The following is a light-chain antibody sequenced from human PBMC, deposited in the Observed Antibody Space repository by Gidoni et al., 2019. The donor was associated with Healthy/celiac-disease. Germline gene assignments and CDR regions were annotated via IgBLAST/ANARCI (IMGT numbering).Light chain of an antibody. CDR1: QSVSSSY. CDR3: QQYGSSLF. V-gene: IGKV3-20*01. J-gene: IGKJ3*01. CDR2: GAS. Sequence: EIVLTPSPGTLSLSPGERATLSCRASQSVSSSYLAWYQQKPGQAPRLLIYGASSRATGIPDRFSGSGSGTDFTLTISRLEPEDFAVYYCQQYGSSLFFGPXTKVDIK.